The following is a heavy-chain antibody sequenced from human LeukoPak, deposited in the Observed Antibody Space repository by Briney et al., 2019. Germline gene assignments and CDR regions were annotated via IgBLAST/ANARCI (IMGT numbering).Heavy chain of an antibody. CDR2: INWNGGST. V-gene: IGHV3-20*04. J-gene: IGHJ2*01. D-gene: IGHD2-2*01. Sequence: PGGSLRLSCAVSGFTFDDYGMSWVRQAPGKGLEWVSGINWNGGSTGYADSVKGRFTISRDNAKNSLYLQMNSLRAEDTAVYYCARTDLWPSRYFDLWGRGTLVTVSS. CDR3: ARTDLWPSRYFDL. CDR1: GFTFDDYG.